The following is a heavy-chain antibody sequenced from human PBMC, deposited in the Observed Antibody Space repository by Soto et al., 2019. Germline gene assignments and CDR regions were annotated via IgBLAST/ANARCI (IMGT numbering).Heavy chain of an antibody. CDR2: ISGSGGST. J-gene: IGHJ4*02. CDR3: AKDQGRGTMTTRWY. CDR1: GFTFSSYA. D-gene: IGHD3-22*01. V-gene: IGHV3-23*01. Sequence: GGSLRLSCAASGFTFSSYAMSWVRQAPGKGLEWVSAISGSGGSTYYADSVKGRFTISRDNSKNTLYLQMNSLRAEDTAVYYCAKDQGRGTMTTRWYWGQGTLVTVS.